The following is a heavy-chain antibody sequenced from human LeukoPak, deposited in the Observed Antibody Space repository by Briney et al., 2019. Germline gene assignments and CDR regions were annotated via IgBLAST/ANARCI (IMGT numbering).Heavy chain of an antibody. J-gene: IGHJ5*02. D-gene: IGHD3-10*01. Sequence: SVKVSCKASGGTFSSYAISWVRQAPGQGLEWMGGIIPIFGTANYAQKFQGRVTITADESTSTAYMELSSLRSEDTAVYYCARDRWARGDWFDPWGQGTLVTVSS. CDR3: ARDRWARGDWFDP. CDR1: GGTFSSYA. CDR2: IIPIFGTA. V-gene: IGHV1-69*13.